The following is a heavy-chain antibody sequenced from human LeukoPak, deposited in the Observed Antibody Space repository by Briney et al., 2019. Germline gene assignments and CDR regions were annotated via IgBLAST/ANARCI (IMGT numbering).Heavy chain of an antibody. J-gene: IGHJ4*02. CDR1: GGTFSSYA. CDR3: ARTPHRYDSSGYYFDY. Sequence: SVKVSCKASGGTFSSYAISWVRQAPGRGLEWMGRIIPIFGIANYAQKFQGRVTITADKSTSTAYMELSSLRSEDTAVYYCARTPHRYDSSGYYFDYWGQGTLVTVSS. D-gene: IGHD3-22*01. CDR2: IIPIFGIA. V-gene: IGHV1-69*04.